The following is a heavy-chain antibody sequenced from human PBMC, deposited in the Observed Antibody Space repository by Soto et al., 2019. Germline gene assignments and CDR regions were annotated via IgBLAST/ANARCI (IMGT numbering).Heavy chain of an antibody. CDR1: GGYITGYY. CDR3: AKYRRTDAEGYTFDY. J-gene: IGHJ4*03. V-gene: IGHV4-59*01. D-gene: IGHD2-15*01. CDR2: IYYSGST. Sequence: SEPLSLTCTVSGGYITGYYWSWIRQRPGKGLEWIGYIYYSGSTNFNPSLKSRVTMSVDTARNQFSLQLSSVTAADTAVYFCAKYRRTDAEGYTFDYWGQGTTVTVSS.